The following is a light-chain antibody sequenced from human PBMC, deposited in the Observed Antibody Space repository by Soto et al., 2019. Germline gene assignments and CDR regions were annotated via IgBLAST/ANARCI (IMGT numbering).Light chain of an antibody. CDR2: GAS. CDR1: QAVSSY. V-gene: IGKV1-9*01. J-gene: IGKJ1*01. CDR3: QHYNEYSRA. Sequence: IQLTQSPSSLPASVGDRVTITCRASQAVSSYLAWYQQKPGMAPKLLIYGASTLQSGVPPRFSGSGSGTDFTLTINALQPEDSATYYCQHYNEYSRAFGQGTRVEIK.